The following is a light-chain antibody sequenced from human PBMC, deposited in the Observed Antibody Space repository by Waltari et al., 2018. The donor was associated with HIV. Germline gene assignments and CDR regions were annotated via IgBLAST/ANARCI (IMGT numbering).Light chain of an antibody. CDR2: NNN. CDR3: NSRDSSGKHHWV. CDR1: SLRSYY. J-gene: IGLJ3*02. Sequence: SSELTQDPAVSVALGQTVRITCQGDSLRSYYASWYQQKPGQAPVLVIYNNNNWPSGIPDRFSGSSSGNTASLTITGAQAEDEADYYCNSRDSSGKHHWVFGGGTKLTVL. V-gene: IGLV3-19*01.